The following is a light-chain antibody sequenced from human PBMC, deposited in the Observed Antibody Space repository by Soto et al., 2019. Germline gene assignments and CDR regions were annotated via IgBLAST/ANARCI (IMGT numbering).Light chain of an antibody. CDR2: ATS. Sequence: IQMTQSPSSVSASVGDRVTMTCRASQGVGGWLAWYQQKPGKVPKLLIYATSSLHSGVPSRFSVSGSGTDFTLSISSLQPEDFATYYCQQTHSLPLSFGPGTKVDIK. V-gene: IGKV1-12*01. CDR1: QGVGGW. CDR3: QQTHSLPLS. J-gene: IGKJ3*01.